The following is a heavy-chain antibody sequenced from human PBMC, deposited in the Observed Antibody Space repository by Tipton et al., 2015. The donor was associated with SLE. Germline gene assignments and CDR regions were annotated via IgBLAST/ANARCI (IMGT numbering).Heavy chain of an antibody. CDR3: ARMSSGWSVGAFDI. CDR2: IHYSGST. V-gene: IGHV4-59*12. CDR1: GGSINTYY. Sequence: GLVKPSETLSLTCNVSGGSINTYYWSWIRQPPGKGLEWIGYIHYSGSTYYNPSLNSRLTLSIDTSTNQFSLKLSSLTAADTAVYYCARMSSGWSVGAFDIWGQGRMVTVSS. D-gene: IGHD6-13*01. J-gene: IGHJ3*02.